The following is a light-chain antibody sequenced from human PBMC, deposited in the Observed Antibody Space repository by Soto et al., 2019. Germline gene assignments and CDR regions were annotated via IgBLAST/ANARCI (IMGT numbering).Light chain of an antibody. CDR3: QQYAYSPLT. J-gene: IGKJ1*01. Sequence: EIVLTQSPGTLSLSPGERATLSCRASPSVSGSSLAWYPQKPGQAPRLLMYGASTRATDTPERFSGRGSGSDVTRFISRLEPEDLSVYYCQQYAYSPLTFGQGTKVEIK. CDR2: GAS. CDR1: PSVSGSS. V-gene: IGKV3-20*01.